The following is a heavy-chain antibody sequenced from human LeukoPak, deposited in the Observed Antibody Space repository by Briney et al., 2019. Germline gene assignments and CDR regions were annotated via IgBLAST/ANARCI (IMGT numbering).Heavy chain of an antibody. CDR2: MSGSGGST. D-gene: IGHD2-2*02. V-gene: IGHV3-23*02. Sequence: PGGSLRLSCAASGFTFSSYVMSWVRQAPGKGLEWDSGMSGSGGSTYYGDSVKGRFTISRDNSKNTLYLQMNSLRAEDTAVYYCAKVLSYTPGDYWGQGTLVTVSS. J-gene: IGHJ4*02. CDR3: AKVLSYTPGDY. CDR1: GFTFSSYV.